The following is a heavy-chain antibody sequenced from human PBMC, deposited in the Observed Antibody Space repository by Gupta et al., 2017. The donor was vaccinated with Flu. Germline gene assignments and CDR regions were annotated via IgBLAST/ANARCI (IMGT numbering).Heavy chain of an antibody. CDR2: IKHSGRT. CDR3: ERLPTIYCANDKCHRFHAFDI. Sequence: QVQLQQLGAGLLKPSETLSLTCGVYGGSFSGYHWSWIRQPPGKGLEWIGEIKHSGRTNYNPYLTSRDSRSVDTSEIHFDLSRRSVTSAEKDVYNCERLPTIYCANDKCHRFHAFDIRGEGRMVTVSS. V-gene: IGHV4-34*01. D-gene: IGHD2-8*01. CDR1: GGSFSGYH. J-gene: IGHJ3*02.